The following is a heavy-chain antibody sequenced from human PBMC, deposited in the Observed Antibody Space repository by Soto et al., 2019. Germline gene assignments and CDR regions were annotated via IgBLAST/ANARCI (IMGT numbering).Heavy chain of an antibody. CDR2: IIPIIGII. CDR1: GGTFSTYT. Sequence: QVQLVQSGAEVKKPGSSVKVSCKASGGTFSTYTITWVRQAPGQGLEWMGRIIPIIGIINYAQKFQGRVTITAEKFTATAYMELTRLRAADTAVYYCAGDPDSHYNDSHASSYPWGQGTLVTVSS. V-gene: IGHV1-69*08. J-gene: IGHJ5*02. D-gene: IGHD3-22*01. CDR3: AGDPDSHYNDSHASSYP.